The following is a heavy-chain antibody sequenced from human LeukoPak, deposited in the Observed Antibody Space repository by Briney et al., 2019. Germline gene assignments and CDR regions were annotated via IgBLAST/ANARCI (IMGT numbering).Heavy chain of an antibody. CDR1: GYTFTGYY. V-gene: IGHV1-2*02. J-gene: IGHJ4*02. CDR3: ASIELLWFGELSH. D-gene: IGHD3-10*01. CDR2: INPNSGGT. Sequence: ASVKVSCKASGYTFTGYYMHWVRQAPGQGLEWMGWINPNSGGTNYAQKFQGRVTMTRDTSISTAYMELSRLRSDDTAVYCCASIELLWFGELSHWGQGTLVTVSS.